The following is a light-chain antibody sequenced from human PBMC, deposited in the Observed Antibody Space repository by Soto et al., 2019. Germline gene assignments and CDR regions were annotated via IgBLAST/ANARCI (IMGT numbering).Light chain of an antibody. J-gene: IGKJ1*01. CDR3: QRYDSLRT. Sequence: EILLTQSPGTLSLSPGERATLSCRASQSVRSNFLAWYQQKPGQAPRLLIYGASNRATGIPDRFSGSGSGTDFTLTITRLEAEDFAMYYCQRYDSLRTFGQGTKVEI. V-gene: IGKV3-20*01. CDR2: GAS. CDR1: QSVRSNF.